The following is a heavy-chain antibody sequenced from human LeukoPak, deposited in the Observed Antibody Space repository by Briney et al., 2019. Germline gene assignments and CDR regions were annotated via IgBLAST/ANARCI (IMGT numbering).Heavy chain of an antibody. CDR3: ARSVYGSGSYFDY. J-gene: IGHJ4*02. Sequence: PGGSLRLSCAASGFTFSSYEMNWVRQAPGKGLEWVSYISSSGSTTYYADSVKGRFTISRDNAKNSLYLQMNSLRAEDTAVYYCARSVYGSGSYFDYWGQGTLVTVSS. CDR1: GFTFSSYE. CDR2: ISSSGSTT. D-gene: IGHD3-10*01. V-gene: IGHV3-48*03.